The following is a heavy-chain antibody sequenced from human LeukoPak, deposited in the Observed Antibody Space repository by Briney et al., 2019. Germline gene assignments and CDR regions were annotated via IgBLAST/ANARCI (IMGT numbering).Heavy chain of an antibody. V-gene: IGHV1-2*04. D-gene: IGHD6-13*01. Sequence: GSSVKVSCKASGYTFTGYYMHWVRQAPGQGLEWMGWVNPNSGGTNYALKFQGWVTMTRDTSISTAYMELSRLRSDDTAVYYCARGSRIAAAGTRNEYFQHWGQGTLVTVSS. J-gene: IGHJ1*01. CDR3: ARGSRIAAAGTRNEYFQH. CDR2: VNPNSGGT. CDR1: GYTFTGYY.